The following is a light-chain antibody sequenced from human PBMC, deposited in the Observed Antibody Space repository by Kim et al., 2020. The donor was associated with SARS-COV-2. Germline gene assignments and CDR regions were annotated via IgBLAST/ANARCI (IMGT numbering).Light chain of an antibody. J-gene: IGLJ1*01. CDR1: SLRGYY. CDR3: NSRDSSGNHYV. V-gene: IGLV3-19*01. Sequence: ALGQTVRSTCQGDSLRGYYASWYQQKPGQAPVLVIYGKNNRPSGIPDRFSGSSSGNTASLTITGAQAEDEADYYCNSRDSSGNHYVFGTGTKVTVL. CDR2: GKN.